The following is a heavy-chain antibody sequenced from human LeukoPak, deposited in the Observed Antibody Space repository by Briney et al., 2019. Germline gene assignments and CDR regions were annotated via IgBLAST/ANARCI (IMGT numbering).Heavy chain of an antibody. CDR3: ARDRGTWFGEYYYYYMDV. V-gene: IGHV3-48*03. CDR2: ISSSGSTI. D-gene: IGHD3-10*01. Sequence: QTGGSLRLSCAASGFTFSSYEMNWVRQAPGKGLEWVSYISSSGSTIYYADSVKGRFTISRDNSKNTLYLQMNSLRAEDTAVYYCARDRGTWFGEYYYYYMDVWGKGTTVTISS. J-gene: IGHJ6*03. CDR1: GFTFSSYE.